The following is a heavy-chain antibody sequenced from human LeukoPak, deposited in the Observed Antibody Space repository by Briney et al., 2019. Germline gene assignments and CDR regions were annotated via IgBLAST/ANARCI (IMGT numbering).Heavy chain of an antibody. D-gene: IGHD4-11*01. V-gene: IGHV3-30*02. Sequence: PGGSLRLSCAASGFPFSIYGIHWVRQAPGKGLEWVAFIRYDGSDKYYADSVKGRFTISRDNSKNTLYLQMGSLRAEDTAVYYCAKPMTTVTSTLGLFDFWGQGTLVTVSS. CDR1: GFPFSIYG. J-gene: IGHJ4*02. CDR2: IRYDGSDK. CDR3: AKPMTTVTSTLGLFDF.